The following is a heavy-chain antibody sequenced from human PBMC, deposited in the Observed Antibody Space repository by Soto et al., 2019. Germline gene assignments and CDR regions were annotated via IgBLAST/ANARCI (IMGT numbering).Heavy chain of an antibody. Sequence: SETLSLTCDVYGVSFSEYIWTWIRQTPGKGLQWIGQINHSGSANYNPSLKSRVTISVDRSKNQFSLKLSSVTAADTAVYYCARAGGLGAVAVDYWGQGTLVTVS. CDR3: ARAGGLGAVAVDY. J-gene: IGHJ4*02. CDR2: INHSGSA. V-gene: IGHV4-34*01. D-gene: IGHD6-19*01. CDR1: GVSFSEYI.